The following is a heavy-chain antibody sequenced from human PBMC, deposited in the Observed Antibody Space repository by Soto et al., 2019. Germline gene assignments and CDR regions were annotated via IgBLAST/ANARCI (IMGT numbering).Heavy chain of an antibody. CDR1: GYTFITYY. V-gene: IGHV1-2*02. CDR2: INPNTGAT. Sequence: ASVKVSCKPSGYTFITYYLHWVRQAHGHGLEWMGWINPNTGATGYSQKFQGRVTMTRDTSISTAYMELTGLRPDDTAVYFCARGQGKYSPDFWGQGNLVTVSS. J-gene: IGHJ4*02. D-gene: IGHD5-18*01. CDR3: ARGQGKYSPDF.